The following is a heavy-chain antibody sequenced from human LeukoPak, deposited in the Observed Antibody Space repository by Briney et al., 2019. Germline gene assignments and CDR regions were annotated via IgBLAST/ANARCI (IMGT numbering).Heavy chain of an antibody. V-gene: IGHV3-30*04. CDR3: TRGRSVYGSGSYSAY. CDR2: MSYDGNIS. CDR1: GFTSKRYA. D-gene: IGHD3-10*01. Sequence: GGSLRLSCAASGFTSKRYAMHWVRQAPGKGLEWLTIMSYDGNISYYADSVKGRFTISRDNSNDTLYLQMNSLRADDTAIYYCTRGRSVYGSGSYSAYWGQGTLVTVSS. J-gene: IGHJ4*02.